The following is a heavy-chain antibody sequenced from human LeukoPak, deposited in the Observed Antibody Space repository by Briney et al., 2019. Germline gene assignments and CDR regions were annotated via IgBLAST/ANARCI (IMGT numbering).Heavy chain of an antibody. CDR3: ARVYSGYDDAFDI. Sequence: PSETLSLTCTVSGGSVSDYYWSWIRQSPGKGLEWIGYIYYTGSTSYNPSLRSRVTMSADTSKNQFSLKLSSVTAADTAVYYCARVYSGYDDAFDIWGQGTMVTVSS. CDR1: GGSVSDYY. J-gene: IGHJ3*02. V-gene: IGHV4-59*02. D-gene: IGHD5-12*01. CDR2: IYYTGST.